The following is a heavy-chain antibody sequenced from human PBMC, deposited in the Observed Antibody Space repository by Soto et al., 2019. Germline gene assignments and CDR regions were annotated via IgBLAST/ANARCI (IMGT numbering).Heavy chain of an antibody. CDR1: GGTFSSYA. V-gene: IGHV1-69*13. Sequence: SVKVSCKASGGTFSSYAISWVRQAPGQGLEWMGGIIPIFGTANYAQKFQGRVTITADESTSTAYMELSSLRSEDTAVYYCASLKEMATGALANYWGQGTLVTVSS. CDR2: IIPIFGTA. D-gene: IGHD5-12*01. CDR3: ASLKEMATGALANY. J-gene: IGHJ4*02.